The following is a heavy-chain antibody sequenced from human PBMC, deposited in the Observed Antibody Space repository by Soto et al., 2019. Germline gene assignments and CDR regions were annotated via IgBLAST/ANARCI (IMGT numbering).Heavy chain of an antibody. J-gene: IGHJ4*02. CDR1: GFTFSDYY. V-gene: IGHV3-11*01. CDR2: ISSSGSII. CDR3: ARDIGYYDSSGYFDY. Sequence: GGSRRLSCAASGFTFSDYYMSWIRQAPGKGLEWVSYISSSGSIIYYADSVRGRFTISRDNAKNSLYLQMNSLRAEDAAVYYCARDIGYYDSSGYFDYWGQGNLVTVSS. D-gene: IGHD3-22*01.